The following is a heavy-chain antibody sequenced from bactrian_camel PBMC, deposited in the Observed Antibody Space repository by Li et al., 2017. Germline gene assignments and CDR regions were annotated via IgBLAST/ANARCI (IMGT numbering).Heavy chain of an antibody. CDR3: AKPHWGGSWYPFGY. CDR2: IVRGSHT. Sequence: VQLVESGGDLVQPGGSLRLSCAASGDTSRIATRAWFRQATGKEREAVAAIVRGSHTDYHAAVKGRFTISQDTPKNTVYLQLNSLKTEDTAMYYCAKPHWGGSWYPFGYWGQGTQVTVS. J-gene: IGHJ6*01. CDR1: GDTSRIAT. D-gene: IGHD6*01. V-gene: IGHV3S53*01.